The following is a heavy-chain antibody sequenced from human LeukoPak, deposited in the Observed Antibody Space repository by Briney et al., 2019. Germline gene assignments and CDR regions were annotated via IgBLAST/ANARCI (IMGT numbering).Heavy chain of an antibody. CDR1: GGSFSGYY. D-gene: IGHD2-2*01. V-gene: IGHV4-34*01. CDR3: ARDARCSSITCLDY. CDR2: INHSGST. Sequence: SETLSLTCAVYGGSFSGYYWSWIRQPPGKGLEWIGEINHSGSTNYSPSLKSRVTISVDTSKYQFSLKLSSVTAADTAVYYCARDARCSSITCLDYWGQGTLVTASS. J-gene: IGHJ4*02.